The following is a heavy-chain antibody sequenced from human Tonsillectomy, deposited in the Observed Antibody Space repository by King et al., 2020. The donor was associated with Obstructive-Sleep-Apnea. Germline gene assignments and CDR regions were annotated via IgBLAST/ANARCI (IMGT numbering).Heavy chain of an antibody. V-gene: IGHV3-21*01. CDR1: GFTFSSYS. D-gene: IGHD3-9*01. CDR3: ARGSLVDFDY. Sequence: VQLVESGGGLVKPGGSLRLSCAASGFTFSSYSMNWVRQAPGRGLEWVSSITCISRYIYYADSVKGRFTISRDNAKNSLYLQMNSLRAEDTAVYYCARGSLVDFDYWGQGTLVTVSS. J-gene: IGHJ4*02. CDR2: ITCISRYI.